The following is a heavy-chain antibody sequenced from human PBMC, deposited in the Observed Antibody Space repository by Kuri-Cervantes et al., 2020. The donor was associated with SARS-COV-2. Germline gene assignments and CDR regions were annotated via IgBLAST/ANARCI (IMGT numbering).Heavy chain of an antibody. V-gene: IGHV3-30-3*01. D-gene: IGHD3-22*01. CDR2: ISYDGSNK. Sequence: GESLKISCAASGFTFSSYAMHWVRQAPGKGLEWVAVISYDGSNKYYADSVKGRFTISRDNSKNTLYLQMNSLRAEDTAVYYCAGGDYYDSSGYYLHYFDYWGQGTLVTVSS. J-gene: IGHJ4*02. CDR3: AGGDYYDSSGYYLHYFDY. CDR1: GFTFSSYA.